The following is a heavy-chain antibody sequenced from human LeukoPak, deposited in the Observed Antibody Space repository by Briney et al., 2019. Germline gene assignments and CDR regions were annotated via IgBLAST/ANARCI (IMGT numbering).Heavy chain of an antibody. Sequence: PGGSLRLSCAASGFTFSGYAMSGGPPAPGQGVKWVSPVTGSAVGTYYVESVKCRFTISRDNSKNTLYLQMNSLRAEDTAVYYCAKDTPLIGYASSWSRNFFDYWGQGTLVTVSS. CDR1: GFTFSGYA. CDR2: VTGSAVGT. V-gene: IGHV3-23*01. D-gene: IGHD6-13*01. J-gene: IGHJ4*02. CDR3: AKDTPLIGYASSWSRNFFDY.